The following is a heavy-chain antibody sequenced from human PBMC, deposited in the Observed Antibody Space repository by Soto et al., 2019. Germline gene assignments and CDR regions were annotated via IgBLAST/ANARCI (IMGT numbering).Heavy chain of an antibody. J-gene: IGHJ4*02. V-gene: IGHV3-15*07. CDR3: TXXLQNRRYTWNFY. D-gene: IGHD1-7*01. Sequence: EVQLAVSGGGFVKPGGSLRLSCAVSGFSFSDAWLNWVRQAPGKGLEWVGRIKTKSDSAATDYAAPVKGRFIISRDDSXXXXXXXXXXXXXXXXXXXXXTXXLQNRRYTWNFYWGQGTLVTVSS. CDR1: GFSFSDAW. CDR2: IKTKSDSAAT.